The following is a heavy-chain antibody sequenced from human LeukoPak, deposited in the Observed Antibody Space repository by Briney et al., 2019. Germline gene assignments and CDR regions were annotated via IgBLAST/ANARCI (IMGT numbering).Heavy chain of an antibody. V-gene: IGHV4-30-2*01. Sequence: SETLSLTCTVSGGSISSGGYYWSWTRQPPGKGLEWIGYIYHSGSTYYNPSLKSRVTISVDRSKNQFSLKLSSVTAADTAVYYCARVTPHHSIVPDIVVVPAAPRWFDPWGQGTLVTVSS. D-gene: IGHD2-2*01. CDR2: IYHSGST. J-gene: IGHJ5*02. CDR1: GGSISSGGYY. CDR3: ARVTPHHSIVPDIVVVPAAPRWFDP.